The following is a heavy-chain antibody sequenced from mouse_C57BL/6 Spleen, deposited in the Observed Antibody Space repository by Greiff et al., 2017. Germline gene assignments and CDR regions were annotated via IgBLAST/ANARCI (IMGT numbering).Heavy chain of an antibody. D-gene: IGHD1-1*01. V-gene: IGHV5-16*01. CDR2: INYDGSST. J-gene: IGHJ3*01. CDR3: ARDDYGSSYFAY. Sequence: DVKLVESEGGLVQPGSSMKLSCTASGFTFSDYYMAWVRQVPEKGLEWVANINYDGSSTYYLDSLKSRFIISRDNAKNILYLQMSSLKSEDTATYYCARDDYGSSYFAYWGQGTLVTVSA. CDR1: GFTFSDYY.